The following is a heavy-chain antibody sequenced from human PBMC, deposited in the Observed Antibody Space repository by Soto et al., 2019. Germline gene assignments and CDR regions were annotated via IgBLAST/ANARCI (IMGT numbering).Heavy chain of an antibody. D-gene: IGHD2-8*01. CDR3: ARDEDRPDNGLDM. Sequence: QVQLVESGGGVVQPGRSLRLSCAASGFTFSNYGMHWVRQAPGKGLEWLAVIINDGSDEKYGDSVKGRVTISRDNSKNTLYLQINSLRGEDAAVYYCARDEDRPDNGLDMWGQGTVVTVSS. J-gene: IGHJ3*02. CDR2: IINDGSDE. CDR1: GFTFSNYG. V-gene: IGHV3-33*05.